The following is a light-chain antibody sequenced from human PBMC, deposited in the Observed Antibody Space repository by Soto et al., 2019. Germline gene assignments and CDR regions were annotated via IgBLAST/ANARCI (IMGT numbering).Light chain of an antibody. Sequence: QSALTQPASVSGSPGQSITISCTGTSSDVGGYNYVSWYQQHPGKAPKLMIYEVSKRPSWVPNRFSGSKSGNTASLTVSGLQAEDEADYYCTSYAGNNIVIFGGGTKLTVL. V-gene: IGLV2-8*01. CDR2: EVS. CDR1: SSDVGGYNY. J-gene: IGLJ2*01. CDR3: TSYAGNNIVI.